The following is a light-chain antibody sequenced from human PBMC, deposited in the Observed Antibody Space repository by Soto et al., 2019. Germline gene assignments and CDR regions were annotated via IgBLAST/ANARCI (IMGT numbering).Light chain of an antibody. Sequence: DIQMTQSPSSLSASVGARVTITCRASQGIVNYLAWYQQKPGQVPKLLIYAASTLQSGVPSRFSGSGSGTDFTLTISSLQPEDVATYYCQQYNSAPWTFSQGTKGEIK. V-gene: IGKV1-27*01. CDR1: QGIVNY. J-gene: IGKJ1*01. CDR3: QQYNSAPWT. CDR2: AAS.